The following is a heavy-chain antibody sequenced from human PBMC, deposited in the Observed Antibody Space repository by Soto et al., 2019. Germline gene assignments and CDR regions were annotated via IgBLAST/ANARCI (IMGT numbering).Heavy chain of an antibody. CDR3: AAGGGLPRYY. CDR1: GGSISSGGYS. D-gene: IGHD5-12*01. CDR2: IYHSGST. V-gene: IGHV4-30-2*01. J-gene: IGHJ4*02. Sequence: QLQLQESGSGLVKPSQTLSLTCAVSGGSISSGGYSWSWIRQPPGKGLEWIGYIYHSGSTYYNPSRESRVIVSADRSKSQCSLKLSSVTAADTAVYYCAAGGGLPRYYWGQGTLVTVSS.